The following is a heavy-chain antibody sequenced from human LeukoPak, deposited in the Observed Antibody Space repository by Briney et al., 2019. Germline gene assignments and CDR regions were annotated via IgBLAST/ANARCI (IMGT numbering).Heavy chain of an antibody. CDR2: IYSGGST. CDR3: ARVEMATIFDY. J-gene: IGHJ4*02. D-gene: IGHD5-24*01. Sequence: GGSLRLSCAASGFTFSSNYMSWVRQAPGKGLEWVSVIYSGGSTYYADSVKGRFTISRDNSKNTLYLQMNSLRAEDTAVYYCARVEMATIFDYWGQGTLVTVSS. V-gene: IGHV3-53*01. CDR1: GFTFSSNY.